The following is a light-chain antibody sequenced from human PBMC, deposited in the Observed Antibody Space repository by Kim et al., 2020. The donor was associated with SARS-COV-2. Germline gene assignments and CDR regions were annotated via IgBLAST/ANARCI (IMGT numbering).Light chain of an antibody. CDR3: QQRSKWPPT. Sequence: VSPGERATLYCRASQSIGTYLAWYQQKPGQALRLLIYETSSRATGTPARFSGSGSGTDFTLTISSLEPEDFAVYHCQQRSKWPPTFGQGTKVDIK. J-gene: IGKJ1*01. V-gene: IGKV3-11*01. CDR2: ETS. CDR1: QSIGTY.